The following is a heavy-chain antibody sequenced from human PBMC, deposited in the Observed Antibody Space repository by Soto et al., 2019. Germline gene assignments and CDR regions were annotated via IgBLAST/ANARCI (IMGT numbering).Heavy chain of an antibody. CDR2: ISGYNANT. CDR1: GYTFANYG. Sequence: ASVKVSYKASGYTFANYGINWVRQAPGQGLEWMGWISGYNANTRYAQKFQGRVTMTRDTSTSTAYMDLRSLRSDDTAVYYCARESDDSSWSPSEHFQHCGQGPPVTVYS. CDR3: ARESDDSSWSPSEHFQH. D-gene: IGHD6-13*01. V-gene: IGHV1-18*01. J-gene: IGHJ1*01.